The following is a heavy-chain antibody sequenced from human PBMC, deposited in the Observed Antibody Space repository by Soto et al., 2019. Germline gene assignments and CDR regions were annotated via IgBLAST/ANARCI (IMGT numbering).Heavy chain of an antibody. CDR3: ARGQEGVVATH. J-gene: IGHJ4*02. V-gene: IGHV4-34*01. CDR1: GGSLSGYY. Sequence: QVQLQQWGAGLLKPSETLSLTCVVYGGSLSGYYWSWIRQPPGKGLEWIGEIKDGGLTNYSPSLKSRVTPSEXTHKNQFSLKLHSVTAADRAVYYCARGQEGVVATHWDQGTLVTVSS. CDR2: IKDGGLT. D-gene: IGHD5-12*01.